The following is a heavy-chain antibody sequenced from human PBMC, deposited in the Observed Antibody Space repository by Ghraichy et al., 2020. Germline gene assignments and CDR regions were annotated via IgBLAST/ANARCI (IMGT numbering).Heavy chain of an antibody. D-gene: IGHD5-24*01. Sequence: ASVKVSCKASGYTFTSYYMHWVRQAPGQGLEWMGIINPSGGSTSYAQKFQGRVTMTRDTSTSTVYMELSSLRSEDTAVYYCARDLGVRRQLEMALDAFDIWGQGTMVTVSS. CDR3: ARDLGVRRQLEMALDAFDI. CDR1: GYTFTSYY. J-gene: IGHJ3*02. CDR2: INPSGGST. V-gene: IGHV1-46*03.